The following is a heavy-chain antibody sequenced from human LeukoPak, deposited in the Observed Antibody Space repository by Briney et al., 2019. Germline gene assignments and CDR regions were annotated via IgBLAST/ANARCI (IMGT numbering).Heavy chain of an antibody. V-gene: IGHV4-59*01. D-gene: IGHD1-26*01. CDR3: ARVSNSGTYYFLDC. Sequence: SETLSLTCSVSGGSTSSYYWSWIRQPPGKGLQWIGYIYYSGTTNYNPSLKSRVTMSVDTSKNQFSLNLSSVTAADTAVYYCARVSNSGTYYFLDCCGQGTLVTVSS. J-gene: IGHJ4*02. CDR1: GGSTSSYY. CDR2: IYYSGTT.